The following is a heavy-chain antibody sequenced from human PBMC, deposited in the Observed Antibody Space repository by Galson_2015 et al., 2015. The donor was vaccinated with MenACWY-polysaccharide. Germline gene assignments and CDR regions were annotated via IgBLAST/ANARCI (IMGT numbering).Heavy chain of an antibody. Sequence: SVKLSCAGSGFTSSTYGMNWVRQAPGKGLEWVSSIRSYASSTYYAHSVKGRVTISSDNSQNSPYLQMSSLRVEDTALYYCAGFSWCSSPKCPMDYWGQGTLVTVSS. CDR2: IRSYASST. CDR1: GFTSSTYG. D-gene: IGHD2-2*01. CDR3: AGFSWCSSPKCPMDY. V-gene: IGHV3-21*01. J-gene: IGHJ4*02.